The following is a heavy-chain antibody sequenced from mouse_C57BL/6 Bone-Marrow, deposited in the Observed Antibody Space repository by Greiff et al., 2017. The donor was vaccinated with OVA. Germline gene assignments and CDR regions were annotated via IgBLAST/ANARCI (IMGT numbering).Heavy chain of an antibody. J-gene: IGHJ1*03. CDR2: IYPRSGNT. CDR3: ARSGDGYYGGYFDV. Sequence: VQLQQSGAELARPGASVKLSCKASGYTFTSYGISWVKQRTGQGLEWIGEIYPRSGNTYYNEKFKGKATLTADKSSSTAYMELRSLTSEDSAVYFCARSGDGYYGGYFDVWGTGTTVTVSS. D-gene: IGHD2-3*01. V-gene: IGHV1-81*01. CDR1: GYTFTSYG.